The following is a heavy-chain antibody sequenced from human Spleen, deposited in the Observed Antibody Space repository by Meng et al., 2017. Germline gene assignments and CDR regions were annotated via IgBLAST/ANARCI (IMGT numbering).Heavy chain of an antibody. V-gene: IGHV3-23*01. Sequence: GESLKISCAASGFSFSSYAMTWVRQAPGKGLEWVSSISGSGSKNYADSVKGRFTISRDNSKNTLYLQMNSLRAEDTAIYYCAKGRLSMIMFGGVMDVWGQGTTVTVSS. J-gene: IGHJ6*02. D-gene: IGHD3-16*01. CDR3: AKGRLSMIMFGGVMDV. CDR1: GFSFSSYA. CDR2: ISGSGSK.